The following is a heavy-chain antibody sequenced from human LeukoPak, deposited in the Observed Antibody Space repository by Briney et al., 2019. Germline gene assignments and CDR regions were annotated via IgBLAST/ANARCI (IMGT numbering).Heavy chain of an antibody. D-gene: IGHD6-19*01. J-gene: IGHJ4*02. CDR1: GGSISSYY. Sequence: SETLSLTCTVSGGSISSYYWSWIRQPPGKGLEWIGYIYYSGSTNYNPSLKSRVTISVDTSKNQFSLNLSSATAADTAVYYCARERPTGWYFDYWGQGTLVTVSS. V-gene: IGHV4-59*12. CDR2: IYYSGST. CDR3: ARERPTGWYFDY.